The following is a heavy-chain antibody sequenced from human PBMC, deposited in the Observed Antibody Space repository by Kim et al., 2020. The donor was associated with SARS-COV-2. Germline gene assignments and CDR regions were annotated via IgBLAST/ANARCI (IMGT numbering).Heavy chain of an antibody. J-gene: IGHJ4*02. CDR2: ISGSGGST. CDR1: GFTFSSYA. Sequence: GGSLRLSCAASGFTFSSYAMSWVRQAPGKGLEWVSAISGSGGSTYYADSVKGRFTISRDNSKNTLYLQMNSLRAEDTAVYYCAKPTTHIAAAGNFFDYWGQGTLVTVSS. D-gene: IGHD6-13*01. V-gene: IGHV3-23*01. CDR3: AKPTTHIAAAGNFFDY.